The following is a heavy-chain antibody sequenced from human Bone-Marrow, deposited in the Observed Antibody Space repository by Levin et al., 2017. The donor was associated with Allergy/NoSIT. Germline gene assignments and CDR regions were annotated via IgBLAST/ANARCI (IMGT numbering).Heavy chain of an antibody. J-gene: IGHJ3*01. D-gene: IGHD3-16*02. V-gene: IGHV3-30*18. CDR2: ISFDGTNQ. Sequence: GGSLRLSCAASGFTFSSYGIHWVRQAPGKGLEWVAVISFDGTNQFYIDSVKGRFTISRDNSKNTVYLQMNSLRAEDTAVYYCAKATPYNYVWGTTRYTDTFDVWGQGTVVIVSS. CDR3: AKATPYNYVWGTTRYTDTFDV. CDR1: GFTFSSYG.